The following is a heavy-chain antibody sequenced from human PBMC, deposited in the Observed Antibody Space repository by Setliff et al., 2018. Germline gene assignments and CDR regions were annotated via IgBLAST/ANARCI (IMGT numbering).Heavy chain of an antibody. CDR1: GFTFSSYW. J-gene: IGHJ4*02. CDR3: ARRWGPDYCSGGTCFFDY. CDR2: IKQDGSEK. V-gene: IGHV3-7*01. D-gene: IGHD2-15*01. Sequence: GSLRLSCAASGFTFSSYWMSWVRQAPGKGLEWVANIKQDGSEKYYVDSAKGRFTISRDNAKNSLYLQMNSLRAEDTAIYYCARRWGPDYCSGGTCFFDYWGQGTLVTVSS.